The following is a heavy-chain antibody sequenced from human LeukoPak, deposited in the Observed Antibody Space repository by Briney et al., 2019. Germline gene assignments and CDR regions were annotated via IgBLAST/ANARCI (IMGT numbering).Heavy chain of an antibody. J-gene: IGHJ3*02. CDR3: ARVSYYNDPDGFDI. Sequence: SETLSLTCTVSGGSISNYYWSWIRQAPGKGLEWIGYMYYSGSTNHNPSLKSRVTISVDTSKNQFSLKLSSVTAADTAVYYCARVSYYNDPDGFDIWGQGTMVTVFS. D-gene: IGHD3-22*01. V-gene: IGHV4-59*01. CDR1: GGSISNYY. CDR2: MYYSGST.